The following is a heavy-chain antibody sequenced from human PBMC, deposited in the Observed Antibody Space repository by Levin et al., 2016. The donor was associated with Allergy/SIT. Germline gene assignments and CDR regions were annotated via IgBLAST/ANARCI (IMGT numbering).Heavy chain of an antibody. J-gene: IGHJ6*02. CDR3: AREAETTVSPHDYYYYYGMDV. D-gene: IGHD4-11*01. Sequence: ASVKVSCKASGYTFTGYYMHWVRQAPGQGLEWMGWINPNSGGTNYAQKFQGRVTMTRDTSISTAYMELSRLRSDDTAVYYCAREAETTVSPHDYYYYYGMDVWGQGTTVTVSS. CDR2: INPNSGGT. V-gene: IGHV1-2*02. CDR1: GYTFTGYY.